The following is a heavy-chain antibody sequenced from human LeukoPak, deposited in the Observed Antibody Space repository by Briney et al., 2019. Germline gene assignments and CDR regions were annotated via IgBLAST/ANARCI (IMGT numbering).Heavy chain of an antibody. Sequence: GGSLRLSCAASGFTFSSYWKSWVRQAPGKGLEWVANIKQDGSEKYYVDSVKGRFTISRDNAKNSLYLQMNSLRAEDTAVYYCARDHSTYYDFWSGYSYYFDYWGQGTLVTVSS. V-gene: IGHV3-7*01. CDR2: IKQDGSEK. CDR1: GFTFSSYW. D-gene: IGHD3-3*01. CDR3: ARDHSTYYDFWSGYSYYFDY. J-gene: IGHJ4*02.